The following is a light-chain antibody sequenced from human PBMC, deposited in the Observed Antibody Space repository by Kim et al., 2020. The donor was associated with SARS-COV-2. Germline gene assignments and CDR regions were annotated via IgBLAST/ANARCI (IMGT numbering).Light chain of an antibody. CDR3: SSFTTTSRLV. CDR2: DVN. CDR1: SSNIGSYNY. V-gene: IGLV2-14*03. Sequence: QSIAISCTGTSSNIGSYNYVSWYQQHPGRAPKLMIYDVNKRPSGVSNRFSRSKSGNAASLTISGLQAEDEADYYCSSFTTTSRLVFGGGTQLTVL. J-gene: IGLJ3*02.